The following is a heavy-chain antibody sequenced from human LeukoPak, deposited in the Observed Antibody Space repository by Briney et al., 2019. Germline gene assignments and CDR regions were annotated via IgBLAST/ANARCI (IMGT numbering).Heavy chain of an antibody. CDR2: INPFHGKT. CDR3: ARDRIAAAVLDY. D-gene: IGHD6-13*01. J-gene: IGHJ4*02. V-gene: IGHV1-18*01. CDR1: GYNFITYA. Sequence: GASVKVSCKASGYNFITYAFSWVRQAPGQGLEWMGWINPFHGKTKYAQKFQGRVTMTTDTSTSTAHTELRSLTSDDTGVYFCARDRIAAAVLDYWGQGTLVTVSS.